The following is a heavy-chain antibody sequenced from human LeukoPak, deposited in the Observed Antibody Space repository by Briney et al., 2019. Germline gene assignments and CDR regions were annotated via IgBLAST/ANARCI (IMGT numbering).Heavy chain of an antibody. CDR1: GGFISRSSYF. CDR3: ARRRRPDIVVVPAANGDAFDI. V-gene: IGHV4-39*01. CDR2: VFYTGTT. D-gene: IGHD2-2*01. J-gene: IGHJ3*02. Sequence: PSETLSLTCSVSGGFISRSSYFWGLIRQPPGKGLERIGSVFYTGTTYHNPSLRSRVTISLDTSKNQFSLKLSSVTAADTAVYYCARRRRPDIVVVPAANGDAFDIWGQGTMVTVSS.